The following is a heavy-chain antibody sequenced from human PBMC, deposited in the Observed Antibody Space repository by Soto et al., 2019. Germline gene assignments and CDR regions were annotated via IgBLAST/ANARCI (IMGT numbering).Heavy chain of an antibody. CDR3: ARAASNYGTSWYFDL. V-gene: IGHV1-46*01. Sequence: QVQLVQSGAEVKKPGASVKVSCKASGYTFTSYYMHWVRQAPGQGLEWMGIINPSGGSTSYAQKCQGRVTMXXDXSXXTVYMELSSLRSEDTAVYYCARAASNYGTSWYFDLWGRGTLVTVSS. D-gene: IGHD4-17*01. CDR1: GYTFTSYY. J-gene: IGHJ2*01. CDR2: INPSGGST.